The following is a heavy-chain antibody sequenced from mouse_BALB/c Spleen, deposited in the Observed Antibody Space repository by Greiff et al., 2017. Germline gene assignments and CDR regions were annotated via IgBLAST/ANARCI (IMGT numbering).Heavy chain of an antibody. CDR3: ARDLPMGY. V-gene: IGHV5-4*02. Sequence: EVQGVESGGGLVKPGGSLKLSCAASGFTFSDYYMYWVRQTPEKRLEWVATISDGGSYTYYPDSVKGRFTISRDNAKNNLYLQMSSLKSEDTAMYYCARDLPMGYWGQGTTLTVSS. J-gene: IGHJ2*01. CDR1: GFTFSDYY. D-gene: IGHD5-5*01. CDR2: ISDGGSYT.